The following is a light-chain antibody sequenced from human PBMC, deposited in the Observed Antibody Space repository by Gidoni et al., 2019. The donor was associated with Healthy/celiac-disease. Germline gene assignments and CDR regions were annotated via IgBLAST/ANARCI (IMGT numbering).Light chain of an antibody. Sequence: SYELTQPPAVSVSPGQTARITCSGDALSKQYAYWYQQKPGQAPVLVLYKDSERPSGIPERFSGSSSGTTVTLTISGVQAEDEADYYCQSADSSGTQGVFGTGTKVTVL. V-gene: IGLV3-25*03. J-gene: IGLJ1*01. CDR2: KDS. CDR3: QSADSSGTQGV. CDR1: ALSKQY.